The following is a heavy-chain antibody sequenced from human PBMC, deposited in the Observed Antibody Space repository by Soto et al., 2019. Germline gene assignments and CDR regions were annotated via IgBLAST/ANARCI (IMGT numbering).Heavy chain of an antibody. J-gene: IGHJ5*02. Sequence: QLQLQESGPGLVKPSETLSLTCTVSGGSISSSSYYWGWIRQPPGKGLEWIGSIYYSGSTYYNPSLKGRVTISVDTSKNQFSLKRSSVTAADTAVYYCVRRNFGLGWFDPWGQGTLVTVSS. CDR2: IYYSGST. CDR1: GGSISSSSYY. D-gene: IGHD3-16*01. CDR3: VRRNFGLGWFDP. V-gene: IGHV4-39*01.